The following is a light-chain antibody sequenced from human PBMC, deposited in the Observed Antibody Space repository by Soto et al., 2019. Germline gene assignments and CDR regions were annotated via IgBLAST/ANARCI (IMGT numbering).Light chain of an antibody. CDR2: WAS. V-gene: IGKV4-1*01. CDR1: QSLLHSSNNKNY. J-gene: IGKJ1*01. Sequence: DIVMTQSPDSLAVSLGERATINRKSSQSLLHSSNNKNYLAWYQQKPGQPPKLLIYWASTRESGVPDRFSGSGSGTDFTLTISSLQAEDVAVYYCQQYYPLPWTFGQGTKVGVK. CDR3: QQYYPLPWT.